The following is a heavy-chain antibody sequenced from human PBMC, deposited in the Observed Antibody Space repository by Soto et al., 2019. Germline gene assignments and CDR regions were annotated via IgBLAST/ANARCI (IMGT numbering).Heavy chain of an antibody. J-gene: IGHJ6*02. D-gene: IGHD2-15*01. V-gene: IGHV4-34*01. CDR3: ARRKGGSYYYYYGTDV. CDR2: INHSGST. Sequence: PSETLSLTCAVYGGSFSGYYWSWIRQPPGKGLEWIGEINHSGSTNYNPSLKSRVTISVDTSKNQFSLKLSSVTAADTAVYYCARRKGGSYYYYYGTDVWGQGTTVTVSS. CDR1: GGSFSGYY.